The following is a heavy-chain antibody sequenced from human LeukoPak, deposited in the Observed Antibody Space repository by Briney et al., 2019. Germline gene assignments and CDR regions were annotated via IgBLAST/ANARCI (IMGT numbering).Heavy chain of an antibody. CDR2: INPSGGST. J-gene: IGHJ4*02. CDR3: ARGPPSTGSDY. D-gene: IGHD2-8*02. V-gene: IGHV1-46*01. CDR1: GYTFTSYY. Sequence: GASVKVSCKASGYTFTSYYMHWVRQAPGQGLEWMGIINPSGGSTSYAQKFQGRVTMTRDTSISTAYMELSRLRSDDTAVYYCARGPPSTGSDYWGQGTLVTVSS.